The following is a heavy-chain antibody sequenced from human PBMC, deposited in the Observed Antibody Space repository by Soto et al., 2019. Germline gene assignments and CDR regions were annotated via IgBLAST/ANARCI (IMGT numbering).Heavy chain of an antibody. Sequence: SETLSLTCTVSGGCISSSSYYGGWIRQPPGKGLEWSGSIYYSGRTYYNPSLKSRVPIPVDTSKNQFSLKLSSVTAADTAVYYCARLCVYSSGWYLEYYFDYWGQGTLVTVSS. V-gene: IGHV4-39*01. CDR2: IYYSGRT. J-gene: IGHJ4*02. D-gene: IGHD6-19*01. CDR1: GGCISSSSYY. CDR3: ARLCVYSSGWYLEYYFDY.